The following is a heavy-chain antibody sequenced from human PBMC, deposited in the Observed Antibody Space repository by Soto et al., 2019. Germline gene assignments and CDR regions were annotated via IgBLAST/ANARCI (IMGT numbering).Heavy chain of an antibody. CDR1: GGTFSSYT. CDR3: ARGNHRWLQLWYFDL. V-gene: IGHV1-69*12. Sequence: QVQLVQSGAEGKKPGSSVTVSCKASGGTFSSYTISWVRQAPGQGVEWMGGIIPIFGTANYAQKFQGRVTITADESTSTAYMELSSLRSEDTAVYYCARGNHRWLQLWYFDLWGRGTLVTVSS. CDR2: IIPIFGTA. D-gene: IGHD5-12*01. J-gene: IGHJ2*01.